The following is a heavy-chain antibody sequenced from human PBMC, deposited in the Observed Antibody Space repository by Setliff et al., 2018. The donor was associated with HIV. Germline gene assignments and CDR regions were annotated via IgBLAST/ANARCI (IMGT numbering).Heavy chain of an antibody. D-gene: IGHD2-15*01. Sequence: ASVKVSCKASGFTFSSNYMHWVRQAPGKGLEWMGGFDPEDGETIYAQKFQGRVTMTEDTSTDTAYMELSSLRSEDTAVYYCATENRGVVSGYYGMDVWGQGTTVTVSS. CDR1: GFTFSSNY. J-gene: IGHJ6*02. CDR2: FDPEDGET. CDR3: ATENRGVVSGYYGMDV. V-gene: IGHV1-24*01.